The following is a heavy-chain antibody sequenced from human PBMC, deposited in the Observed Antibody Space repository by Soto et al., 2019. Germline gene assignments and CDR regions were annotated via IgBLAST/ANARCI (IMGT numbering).Heavy chain of an antibody. CDR2: INTDTGNP. D-gene: IGHD2-21*02. J-gene: IGHJ4*02. CDR1: GYTFNTYG. CDR3: ARKKCLGDCESFDY. V-gene: IGHV1-18*01. Sequence: QVRLVQSGGEVKKPGASVKVSCRASGYTFNTYGINWLRQAPGQGLEWMGWINTDTGNPNYAQKFQGRITMTRDTSTGRVLMGMTSLTSGDTAIYYGARKKCLGDCESFDYWGQETLVTVSS.